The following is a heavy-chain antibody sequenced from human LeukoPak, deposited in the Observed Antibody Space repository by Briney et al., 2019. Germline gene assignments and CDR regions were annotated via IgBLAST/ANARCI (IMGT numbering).Heavy chain of an antibody. CDR3: ARGSGNGYFDL. CDR1: GGSFSGYY. V-gene: IGHV4-34*01. CDR2: INHSGST. Sequence: PSETLSLTCAVYGGSFSGYYWNWIRQPPGKGLEWIGEINHSGSTNYNPSLMSRVTISVDTSKNQFSLKLSSVTAADTAVYYCARGSGNGYFDLWGRGTLVTVSS. D-gene: IGHD1-26*01. J-gene: IGHJ2*01.